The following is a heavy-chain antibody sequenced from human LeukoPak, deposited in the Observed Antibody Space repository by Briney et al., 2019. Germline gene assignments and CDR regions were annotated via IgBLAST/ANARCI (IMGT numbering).Heavy chain of an antibody. CDR1: GFSFSSYE. Sequence: PGGSLRLSCAASGFSFSSYEMNWVRQAPGKGLEWVSAISGSGGSTYYADSVKGRFTISRDKSKNTLYLQMNSLRTEDTAVYYCAKNPPTAGGTGDYYYYYMDVWGKGTAVTVSS. J-gene: IGHJ6*03. CDR2: ISGSGGST. V-gene: IGHV3-23*01. CDR3: AKNPPTAGGTGDYYYYYMDV. D-gene: IGHD6-25*01.